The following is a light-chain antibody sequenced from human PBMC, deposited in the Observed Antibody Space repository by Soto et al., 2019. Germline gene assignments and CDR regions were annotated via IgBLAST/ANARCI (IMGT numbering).Light chain of an antibody. V-gene: IGKV3-15*01. CDR1: QSASSSY. CDR3: QQYNNWPLT. J-gene: IGKJ4*01. Sequence: EIVLTQSPGTLSLSPGERATLSCRASQSASSSYLAWYQQKPGQAPRLLIYGASTRATGIPARFSGSGSGTEFTLTISSLQSEDFAVYYCQQYNNWPLTFGGGTKVDIK. CDR2: GAS.